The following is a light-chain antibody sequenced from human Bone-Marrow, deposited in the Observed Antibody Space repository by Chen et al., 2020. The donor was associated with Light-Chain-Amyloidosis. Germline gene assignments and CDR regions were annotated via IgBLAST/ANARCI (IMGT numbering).Light chain of an antibody. CDR1: DLPTKY. Sequence: SYELTQPPSVSVSPGQTARITCSGDDLPTKYAYWYRQKPGQAPVLVIHRDTERPSGISERFSGSRSGTTATLTISGVQAEDEADYHCQAADSSGTYEVICGGGTKLTV. CDR3: QAADSSGTYEVI. CDR2: RDT. V-gene: IGLV3-25*03. J-gene: IGLJ2*01.